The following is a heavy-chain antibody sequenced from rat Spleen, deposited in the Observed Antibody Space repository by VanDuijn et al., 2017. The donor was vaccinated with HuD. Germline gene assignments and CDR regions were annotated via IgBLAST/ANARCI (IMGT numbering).Heavy chain of an antibody. Sequence: EVQLVESGGGLVQPGRSLKLSCVASGFTFNNYWMTWIRQAPGKGLEWVASITNTGGSIHYPDSVRGRFTLSRDNAKSTLYLQMGSLRSEDTATYYCTTYSDYATSPFAFWGRGALVTVSS. D-gene: IGHD1-6*01. CDR2: ITNTGGSI. V-gene: IGHV5-31*01. CDR3: TTYSDYATSPFAF. CDR1: GFTFNNYW. J-gene: IGHJ3*01.